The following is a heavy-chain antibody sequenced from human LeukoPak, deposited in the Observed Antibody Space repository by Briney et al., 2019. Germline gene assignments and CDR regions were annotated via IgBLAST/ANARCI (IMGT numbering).Heavy chain of an antibody. Sequence: GRSLTLSCAAYGFTLSSYAMHWVSQAPGKGLEWVAVISYDGSNKYYADSVKGRFTISRDNSKNTLYLQINSLRAEDTAVYYCARRERLGYSYGRGTLDIWGQGTMVTVSS. D-gene: IGHD5-18*01. V-gene: IGHV3-30*14. CDR2: ISYDGSNK. J-gene: IGHJ3*02. CDR3: ARRERLGYSYGRGTLDI. CDR1: GFTLSSYA.